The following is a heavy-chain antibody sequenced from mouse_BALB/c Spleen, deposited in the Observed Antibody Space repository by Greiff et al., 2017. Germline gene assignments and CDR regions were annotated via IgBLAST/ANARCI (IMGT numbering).Heavy chain of an antibody. Sequence: EVQVVESGGGLVKPGGSLKLSCAASGFTFSSYTMSWVRQTPEKRLEWVATISSGGSYTYYPDSVKGRFTISRDNAKNTLYLQMSSLKSEDTAMYYCTRASYGNYAMDYWGQGTSVTVSS. J-gene: IGHJ4*01. V-gene: IGHV5-6-4*01. CDR3: TRASYGNYAMDY. CDR1: GFTFSSYT. D-gene: IGHD2-10*01. CDR2: ISSGGSYT.